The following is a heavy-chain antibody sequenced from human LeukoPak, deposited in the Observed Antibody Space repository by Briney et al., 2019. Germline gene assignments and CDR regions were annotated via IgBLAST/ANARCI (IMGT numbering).Heavy chain of an antibody. V-gene: IGHV3-7*03. CDR2: IKQDGSEK. Sequence: GGSLRLSCAASGFTFSSYWMSWVRQAPGKGLEWVVNIKQDGSEKYYVDSVKGRFTISRDNAKNSLYLQMNSLRAEDTAVYYCARERTSTVTRVFDYWGQGTLVTVSS. D-gene: IGHD4-17*01. J-gene: IGHJ4*02. CDR1: GFTFSSYW. CDR3: ARERTSTVTRVFDY.